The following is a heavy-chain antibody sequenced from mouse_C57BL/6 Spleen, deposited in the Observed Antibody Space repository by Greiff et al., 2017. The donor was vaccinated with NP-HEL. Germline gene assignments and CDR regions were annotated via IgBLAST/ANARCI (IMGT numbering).Heavy chain of an antibody. V-gene: IGHV3-6*01. CDR1: GYSITSGYY. Sequence: EVKLMESGPGLVKPSQSLSLTCSVTGYSITSGYYWNWIRQFPGNKLEWMGYISYDGSNNYNPSLKNRISITRDTSKNQFFLKLNSVTTEDTATYYCAREDGSRDWYFDVWGTGTTVTVSS. D-gene: IGHD1-1*01. J-gene: IGHJ1*03. CDR3: AREDGSRDWYFDV. CDR2: ISYDGSN.